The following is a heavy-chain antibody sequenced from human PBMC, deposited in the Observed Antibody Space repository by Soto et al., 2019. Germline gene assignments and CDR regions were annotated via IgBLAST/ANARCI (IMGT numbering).Heavy chain of an antibody. D-gene: IGHD6-13*01. Sequence: SETLSLTCTVSGGSISSSSYYWGWIRQPPGKGLEWIGSIYCSGSTYYNPSLKSRVTISVDTSKNQFSLKLSSVTAADTAVYYCARLGIAAAGTHMDYWGQGTLVTVSS. V-gene: IGHV4-39*01. CDR1: GGSISSSSYY. CDR2: IYCSGST. CDR3: ARLGIAAAGTHMDY. J-gene: IGHJ4*02.